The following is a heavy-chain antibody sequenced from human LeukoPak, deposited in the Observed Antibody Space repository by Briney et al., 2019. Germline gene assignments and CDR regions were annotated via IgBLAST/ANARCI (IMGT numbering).Heavy chain of an antibody. CDR3: ARQRSGSYFPDPYDY. CDR1: GYSFTSYW. D-gene: IGHD1-26*01. J-gene: IGHJ4*02. Sequence: GESLKISCKGSGYSFTSYWIGWVRQMPGKGLEWMGIIYPGDSDTRYSPSFQGQVTISADKSISTAYLQWSSLKASDTAMYYCARQRSGSYFPDPYDYWGQGTLVTVSS. V-gene: IGHV5-51*01. CDR2: IYPGDSDT.